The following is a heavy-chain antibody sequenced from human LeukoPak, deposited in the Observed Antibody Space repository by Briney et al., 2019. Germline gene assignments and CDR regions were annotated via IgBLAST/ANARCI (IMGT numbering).Heavy chain of an antibody. V-gene: IGHV1-8*03. Sequence: ASVKVSCKASGYTFTSSDINWVRQAPGQGLEWMGWMNPNSGKTGYARKFQGRVTFTRNSSISTAYMDLSSLRSEDTAVYYCASGVTVTEYYYYYGMDVWGQGTTVTVSS. D-gene: IGHD4-17*01. CDR3: ASGVTVTEYYYYYGMDV. J-gene: IGHJ6*02. CDR1: GYTFTSSD. CDR2: MNPNSGKT.